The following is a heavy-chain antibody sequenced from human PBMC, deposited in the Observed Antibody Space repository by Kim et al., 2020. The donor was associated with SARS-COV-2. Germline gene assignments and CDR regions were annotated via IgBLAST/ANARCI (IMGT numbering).Heavy chain of an antibody. J-gene: IGHJ5*02. V-gene: IGHV5-10-1*01. CDR3: ARRGGRYFDWCDP. D-gene: IGHD3-9*01. Sequence: YSPSFQGHVTISADQSIRTAYLQWSSLKASDTAMYYCARRGGRYFDWCDPWGQGTLVTVSS.